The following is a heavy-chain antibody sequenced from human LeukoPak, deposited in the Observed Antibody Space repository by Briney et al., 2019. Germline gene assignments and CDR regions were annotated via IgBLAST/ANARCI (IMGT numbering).Heavy chain of an antibody. Sequence: PGGSLRLSCAASGFTFSDYYMSWIRQAPGKGLEGISYISSSSSYTNYADSVKGRFTISRDNAKTSLYLQMNNLRAEDTAVYYCARVVAVTSYYFDYWGQGTLVTVSS. J-gene: IGHJ4*02. CDR2: ISSSSSYT. D-gene: IGHD2-21*02. V-gene: IGHV3-11*06. CDR1: GFTFSDYY. CDR3: ARVVAVTSYYFDY.